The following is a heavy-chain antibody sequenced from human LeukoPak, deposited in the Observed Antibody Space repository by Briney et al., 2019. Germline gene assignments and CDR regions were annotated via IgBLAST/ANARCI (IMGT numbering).Heavy chain of an antibody. J-gene: IGHJ4*02. Sequence: AGGSLRLSCAASGFTFSSYWMSWVRQAPDKGLEWVSSISGSGASTYYADSLRGRFTISRDSSTNTLYLQMNSLRADDTAVYYCATGRSEGSGTYYPSFDYWGQGALVTVSS. CDR2: ISGSGAST. V-gene: IGHV3-23*01. CDR1: GFTFSSYW. CDR3: ATGRSEGSGTYYPSFDY. D-gene: IGHD3-10*01.